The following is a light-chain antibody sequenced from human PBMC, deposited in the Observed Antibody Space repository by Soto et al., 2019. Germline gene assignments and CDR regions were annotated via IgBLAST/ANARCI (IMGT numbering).Light chain of an antibody. CDR3: QQYNDWPQT. V-gene: IGKV3-15*01. J-gene: IGKJ1*01. CDR2: GAS. CDR1: QSISNT. Sequence: EIVMTQFPATLSVSPGERATLSCRASQSISNTLAWYQQRPGQAPRLLIYGASTRATGIPARFSGSGSGIEFTLTISSLQSEDFAVYYCQQYNDWPQTF.